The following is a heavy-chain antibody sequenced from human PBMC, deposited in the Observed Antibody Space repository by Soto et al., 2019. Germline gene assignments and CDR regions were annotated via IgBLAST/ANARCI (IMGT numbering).Heavy chain of an antibody. CDR1: GFTFSTYG. V-gene: IGHV3-30*18. CDR2: ISSDGNDK. J-gene: IGHJ4*02. D-gene: IGHD3-10*01. Sequence: QVQLVESGGGVVQPGRSLRLSCAASGFTFSTYGMHWVRQAPGKGLERVAVISSDGNDKYHADSVKGRFTISRYNSKTTLYLQMNSLRAEDTAIYYCAKDSGRGSADYYFDYWGQGTLVTVSS. CDR3: AKDSGRGSADYYFDY.